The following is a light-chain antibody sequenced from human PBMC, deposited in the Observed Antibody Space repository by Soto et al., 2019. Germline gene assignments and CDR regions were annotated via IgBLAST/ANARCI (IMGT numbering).Light chain of an antibody. Sequence: DIQMTQSPSTLSGSVGDRVTITFRASQTISSWLAWYQQKPGKAPKLLVYKASTLKSGVPSRFSGSGSGTELTLTISSLQPDDFATYYCQHYNSYSEAFGQGTKVELK. J-gene: IGKJ1*01. CDR1: QTISSW. CDR3: QHYNSYSEA. CDR2: KAS. V-gene: IGKV1-5*03.